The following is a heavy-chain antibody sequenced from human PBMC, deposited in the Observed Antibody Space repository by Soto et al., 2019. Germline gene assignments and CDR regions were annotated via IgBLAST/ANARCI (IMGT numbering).Heavy chain of an antibody. CDR2: ISSNGGST. CDR3: ARSPRNWGFDY. Sequence: GGSLRLSCAASGFTFSSYAMHWVRQAPGKGLEYVSAISSNGGSTYYANSVKSRFTISRDNSKNTLYLQMGSLRSDDTAVYYCARSPRNWGFDYWGLGTLVTVSS. J-gene: IGHJ4*02. CDR1: GFTFSSYA. D-gene: IGHD7-27*01. V-gene: IGHV3-64*01.